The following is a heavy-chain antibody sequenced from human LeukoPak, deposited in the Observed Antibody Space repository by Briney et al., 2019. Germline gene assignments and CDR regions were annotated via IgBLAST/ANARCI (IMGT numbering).Heavy chain of an antibody. CDR3: ARPNSSYYYGSGSYQNDI. J-gene: IGHJ3*02. CDR2: ISSSSSYI. V-gene: IGHV3-21*01. Sequence: GGSLRLSCAASGFTFSSYAMSWVRQAPGKGLEWVSSISSSSSYIYYADSVKGRFTISRDNAKNSLYLQMNSLRAEDTAVYYCARPNSSYYYGSGSYQNDIWGQGTMVTVSS. D-gene: IGHD3-10*01. CDR1: GFTFSSYA.